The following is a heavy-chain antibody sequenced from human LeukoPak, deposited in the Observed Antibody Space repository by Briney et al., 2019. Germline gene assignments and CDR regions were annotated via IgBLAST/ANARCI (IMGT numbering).Heavy chain of an antibody. V-gene: IGHV1-46*03. Sequence: GASVKVSCKASGYTFTSYYMHWVRQAPGQGLEWMGIINPSGGSTSYAQKFQGRVTMTRDTSTSTVYMELSSLRSEATAVYYCARDHTKGPMADVWGKGTTVTVSS. CDR2: INPSGGST. D-gene: IGHD3-10*01. J-gene: IGHJ6*04. CDR3: ARDHTKGPMADV. CDR1: GYTFTSYY.